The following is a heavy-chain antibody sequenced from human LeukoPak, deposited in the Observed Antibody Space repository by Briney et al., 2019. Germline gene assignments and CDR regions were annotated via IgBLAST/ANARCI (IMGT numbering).Heavy chain of an antibody. J-gene: IGHJ3*02. V-gene: IGHV4-39*07. CDR3: AREDYYDSSPDDFDI. D-gene: IGHD3-22*01. CDR2: VYYDGNT. CDR1: GGSISSSLYY. Sequence: PSETLSLTCTVSGGSISSSLYYWGWFRRPPGKGLEWIGNVYYDGNTYRNPPLRSRVTLSVDTSKNQFSLKLRSVTAADTAVYYGAREDYYDSSPDDFDIWGQGTMVAVSS.